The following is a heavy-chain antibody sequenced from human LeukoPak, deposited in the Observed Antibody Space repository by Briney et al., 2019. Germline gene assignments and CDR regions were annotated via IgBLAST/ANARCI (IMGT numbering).Heavy chain of an antibody. Sequence: SVKVSCKASGGTFSSYAFSWVRQAPGQGLEWMGGIIPIVGTTNYAQMFQGRVTITADESTSTAYMELSSLRSEDTAVYYCARGGYYYDSSGYWDLPNYNWFDPWGQGTLVTVSS. J-gene: IGHJ5*02. D-gene: IGHD3-22*01. CDR2: IIPIVGTT. CDR1: GGTFSSYA. CDR3: ARGGYYYDSSGYWDLPNYNWFDP. V-gene: IGHV1-69*13.